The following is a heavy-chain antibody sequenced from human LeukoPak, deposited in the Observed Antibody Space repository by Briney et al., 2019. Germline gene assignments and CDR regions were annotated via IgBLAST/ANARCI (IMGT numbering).Heavy chain of an antibody. CDR1: GGSISSGDYY. Sequence: SETLSLTCTVSGGSISSGDYYWSWIRQPPGKGLEWIGYIYYSGSTYYNPSLKSRVTISVDTSKNQFSLKLSSVTAADTAVYYCARHITVTYDAFDLWGRGTMVTVSS. CDR2: IYYSGST. D-gene: IGHD6-19*01. V-gene: IGHV4-30-4*01. J-gene: IGHJ3*01. CDR3: ARHITVTYDAFDL.